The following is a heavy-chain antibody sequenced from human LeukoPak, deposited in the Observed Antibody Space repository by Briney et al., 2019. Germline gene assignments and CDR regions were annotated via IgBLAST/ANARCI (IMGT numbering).Heavy chain of an antibody. J-gene: IGHJ4*02. CDR1: GFNFGVVA. CDR2: IRHREYGGTA. V-gene: IGHV3-49*03. Sequence: QPGGSLRLSCATSGFNFGVVAMDWMRQAPGKGLEWVGFIRHREYGGTAEYAASVNGRFAISRDDSKSIVYLQMNDLRTEDTGVYYCARERAGDVDYWGLGTLVTVSS. CDR3: ARERAGDVDY.